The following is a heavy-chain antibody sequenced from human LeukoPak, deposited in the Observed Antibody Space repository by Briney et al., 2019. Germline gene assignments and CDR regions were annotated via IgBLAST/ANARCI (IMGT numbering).Heavy chain of an antibody. Sequence: ASVEVSCKASGYTFTSYDINWVRQATGQGLEWMGWMNPTSGHTGYAQNFQGRVTMTRDTSISTAYMELNSLTSEDTAVYYCARSPVGVRKKHDFWGKGTLVIVSS. CDR1: GYTFTSYD. J-gene: IGHJ4*02. D-gene: IGHD3-10*01. V-gene: IGHV1-8*01. CDR2: MNPTSGHT. CDR3: ARSPVGVRKKHDF.